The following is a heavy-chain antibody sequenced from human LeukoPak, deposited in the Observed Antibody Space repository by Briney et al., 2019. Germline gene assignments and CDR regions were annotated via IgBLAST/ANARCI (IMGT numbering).Heavy chain of an antibody. CDR1: GYTFTGYY. CDR3: ARVRYGSGTYHESPSFDY. V-gene: IGHV1-18*04. J-gene: IGHJ4*02. D-gene: IGHD3-10*01. Sequence: ASVKVSCKASGYTFTGYYMHWVRQAPGQGLEWMGWIRVYNGNTNYAQKLQGRVTMTTDASTSTAYMELRSLISDDTAFYYCARVRYGSGTYHESPSFDYWGQGTLVTVSS. CDR2: IRVYNGNT.